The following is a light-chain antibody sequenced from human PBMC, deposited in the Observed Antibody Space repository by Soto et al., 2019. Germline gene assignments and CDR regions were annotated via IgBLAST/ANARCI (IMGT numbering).Light chain of an antibody. CDR1: SSDIGEYKY. J-gene: IGLJ1*01. CDR3: NSYTTANTYV. V-gene: IGLV2-14*01. CDR2: DVT. Sequence: QSALTQPASVSGSPGQSITISCSGSSSDIGEYKYVSWYQQHPGKAPKLMIYDVTNRPSGVSDRFSGSKSGSTASLTISGLQAEDEADYYCNSYTTANTYVFGSGTKVNVL.